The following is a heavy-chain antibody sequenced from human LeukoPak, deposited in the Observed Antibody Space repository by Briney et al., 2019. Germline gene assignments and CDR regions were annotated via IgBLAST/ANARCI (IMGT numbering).Heavy chain of an antibody. CDR1: GYSISSGYY. CDR3: ARVEATVTVYYYYYMDV. CDR2: IYHSGST. D-gene: IGHD4-17*01. V-gene: IGHV4-38-2*01. J-gene: IGHJ6*03. Sequence: PSETLSLTCAVSGYSISSGYYWGWIRQPPGKGLEWIGSIYHSGSTYYNPSLKSRVTISVDTSKNQFSLKLSSVTAADTAVYYCARVEATVTVYYYYYMDVWGKGTTVTVSS.